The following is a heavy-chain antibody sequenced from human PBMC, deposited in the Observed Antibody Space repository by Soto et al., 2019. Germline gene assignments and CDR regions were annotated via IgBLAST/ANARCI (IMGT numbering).Heavy chain of an antibody. J-gene: IGHJ4*02. CDR1: GGSVSSESHY. V-gene: IGHV4-61*01. CDR2: IYYSGST. D-gene: IGHD6-13*01. CDR3: ARGSSSDFDY. Sequence: PSETLSLTCTVSGGSVSSESHYWSWIRQTPGKGLEWIGYIYYSGSTNYNPSLKSRVTISVDTSKNQFSLKLSSVTAADTAVYYCARGSSSDFDYWGQGTLVTVSS.